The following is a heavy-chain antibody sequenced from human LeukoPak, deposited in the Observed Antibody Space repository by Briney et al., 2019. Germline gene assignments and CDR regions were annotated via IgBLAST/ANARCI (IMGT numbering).Heavy chain of an antibody. CDR3: ARGSPIYDFWSGYYTAPSFDY. CDR1: GGSISSSSYY. J-gene: IGHJ4*02. CDR2: IYYSGST. D-gene: IGHD3-3*01. Sequence: SETLSLTCTVSGGSISSSSYYWGWIRQPLGKGLEWIGSIYYSGSTYYNPSLKSRVTISVDTSKNQFSLKLSSVTAADTAVYYCARGSPIYDFWSGYYTAPSFDYWGQGTLVTVSS. V-gene: IGHV4-39*01.